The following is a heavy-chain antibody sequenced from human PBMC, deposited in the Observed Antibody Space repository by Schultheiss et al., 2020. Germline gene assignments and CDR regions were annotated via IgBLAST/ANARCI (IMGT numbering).Heavy chain of an antibody. V-gene: IGHV3-66*01. Sequence: GGSLTLSCAASGFTFDDYAMHWVRQAPGKGLEWVSVIYSGGSTYYADSVKGRFTISRDNSKNTLYLQMNSLRAEDTAVYYCARLRRDGYNDFDYWGQGTLVTVSS. CDR1: GFTFDDYA. J-gene: IGHJ4*02. CDR3: ARLRRDGYNDFDY. D-gene: IGHD5-24*01. CDR2: IYSGGST.